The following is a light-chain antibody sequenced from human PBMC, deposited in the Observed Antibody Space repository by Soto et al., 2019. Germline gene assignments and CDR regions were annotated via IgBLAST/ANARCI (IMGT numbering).Light chain of an antibody. Sequence: EIVLTQSPGTLSLSPGERATLSCRASQSVSRSYLAWYQQKPGQAPRLLIYGASTRATGIPDRFSGSGSGTDFTLSVSRLEPEDFAVYYCQHYSSSPFTFGPGSKVDIQ. J-gene: IGKJ3*01. CDR1: QSVSRSY. CDR2: GAS. V-gene: IGKV3-20*01. CDR3: QHYSSSPFT.